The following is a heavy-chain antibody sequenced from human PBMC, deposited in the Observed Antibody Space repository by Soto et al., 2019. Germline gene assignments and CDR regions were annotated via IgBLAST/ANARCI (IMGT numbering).Heavy chain of an antibody. CDR1: GLSFSSFA. D-gene: IGHD3-22*01. J-gene: IGHJ4*02. CDR2: ISDSGGST. V-gene: IGHV3-23*01. Sequence: GGSLRLSCVASGLSFSSFAMSWVRQAPGKGLEWVSVISDSGGSTYYADSVRGRFTISRDNSKSTLFLQMNSLRGDDTAIYYCAKPISGYYAPSDHWGQGTQVTVSS. CDR3: AKPISGYYAPSDH.